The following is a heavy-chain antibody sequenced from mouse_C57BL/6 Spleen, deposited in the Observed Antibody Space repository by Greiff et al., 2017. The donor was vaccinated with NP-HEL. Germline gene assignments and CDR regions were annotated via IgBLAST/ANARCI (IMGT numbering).Heavy chain of an antibody. CDR2: IYPGSGST. Sequence: QVQLKQPGAELVKPGASVKMSCKASGYTFTSYWITWVKQRPGQGLEWIGDIYPGSGSTNYNEKFKSKATLTVDTSSSTAYMQLSSLTSEDSAVYYCARWKGNYYAMDYWGQGTSVTVSS. V-gene: IGHV1-55*01. D-gene: IGHD2-1*01. CDR1: GYTFTSYW. CDR3: ARWKGNYYAMDY. J-gene: IGHJ4*01.